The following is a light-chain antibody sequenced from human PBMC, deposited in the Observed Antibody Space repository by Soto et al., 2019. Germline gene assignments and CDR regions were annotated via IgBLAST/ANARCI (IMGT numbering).Light chain of an antibody. V-gene: IGKV1-17*01. CDR2: AAS. J-gene: IGKJ1*01. CDR3: LQYRSFPRT. CDR1: QGIRDD. Sequence: DIQLTQSPSSLSASEGDRVTITCRASQGIRDDLGWYQQKAGEAPKRLIYAASSLHSGVPSRFSGSGSGTEFTLTISSLQPEDFATYYCLQYRSFPRTFGQGTKVDIK.